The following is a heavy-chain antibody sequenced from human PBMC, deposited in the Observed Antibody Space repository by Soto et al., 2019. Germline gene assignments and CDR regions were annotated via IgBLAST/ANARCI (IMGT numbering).Heavy chain of an antibody. Sequence: QLQLQESGPGLVKPSDTLSLTCSVSGGSISRSSYYWGWMRQPPGKGLEWLGSLHYSGSTNYNPSLTSQVHIALETCKNHFSLGLPSVNAADTAMAYCARIGGLMVRGVENWFDPWGQRILVTVSS. CDR3: ARIGGLMVRGVENWFDP. D-gene: IGHD3-10*01. CDR1: GGSISRSSYY. CDR2: LHYSGST. V-gene: IGHV4-39*02. J-gene: IGHJ5*02.